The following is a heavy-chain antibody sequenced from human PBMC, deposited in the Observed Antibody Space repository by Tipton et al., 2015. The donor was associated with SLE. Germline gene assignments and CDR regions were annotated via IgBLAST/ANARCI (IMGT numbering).Heavy chain of an antibody. D-gene: IGHD1-26*01. CDR1: GGSISSHY. V-gene: IGHV4-59*11. CDR2: IYYSGST. Sequence: TLSLTCTVSGGSISSHYWSWIRQPPGKGLEWMGYIYYSGSTNYNPSLKSRVTISVDTSKNQFSLKLSSVTAADTAVYYCAGVVGASDAFDIWGQGTMVTVSS. CDR3: AGVVGASDAFDI. J-gene: IGHJ3*02.